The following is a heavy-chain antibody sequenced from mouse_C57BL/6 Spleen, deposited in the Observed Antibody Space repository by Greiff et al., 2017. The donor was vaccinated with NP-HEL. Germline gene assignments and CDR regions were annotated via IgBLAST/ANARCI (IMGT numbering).Heavy chain of an antibody. CDR3: AKGAYGNFDY. D-gene: IGHD2-1*01. CDR2: IDPSDSYT. V-gene: IGHV1-59*01. Sequence: VQLQQPGAELVRPGTSVKLSCKASGYTFTSYWMHWVKQRPGQGLEWIGVIDPSDSYTNYNQKFKGKATLTVDTSSSTAYMQLSSLTSEDSAVYYCAKGAYGNFDYWGQGTTLTVSS. J-gene: IGHJ2*01. CDR1: GYTFTSYW.